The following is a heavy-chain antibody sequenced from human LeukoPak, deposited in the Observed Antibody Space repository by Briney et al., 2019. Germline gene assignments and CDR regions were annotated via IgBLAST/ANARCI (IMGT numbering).Heavy chain of an antibody. V-gene: IGHV3-23*01. CDR1: GFTFSSYN. D-gene: IGHD2-15*01. Sequence: PGGSLRLSCAASGFTFSSYNMNWVRQAPGKGLEWVSAISGSGDSTYYADSVRGRFTISRDNSKNTLYLQMNSLRAEDTAVYYCAKTPIRNVVPAAVDYWGQGTLVTVSS. CDR2: ISGSGDST. J-gene: IGHJ4*02. CDR3: AKTPIRNVVPAAVDY.